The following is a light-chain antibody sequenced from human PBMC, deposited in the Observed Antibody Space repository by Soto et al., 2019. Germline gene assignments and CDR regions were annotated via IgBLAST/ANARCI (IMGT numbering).Light chain of an antibody. J-gene: IGLJ3*02. Sequence: QSALTQPASVSGSPGQSITISCTGSDSDIGGYNLVSWYQQHPGKAPKVLLYEGNERPSGVSNRFSGSKSGNTASLTISGPQAEDEADYYCCSYAGRTTWVFGGGTQLTVL. V-gene: IGLV2-23*01. CDR1: DSDIGGYNL. CDR2: EGN. CDR3: CSYAGRTTWV.